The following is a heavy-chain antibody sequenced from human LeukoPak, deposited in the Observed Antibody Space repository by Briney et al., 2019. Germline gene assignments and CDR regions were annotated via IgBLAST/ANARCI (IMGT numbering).Heavy chain of an antibody. CDR2: ISAYNGNT. CDR3: ARDRGGSGWYWYFDL. J-gene: IGHJ2*01. V-gene: IGHV1-18*01. CDR1: GYPFTSYG. Sequence: ASVKVSCKASGYPFTSYGISWVRQAPGQGLEWMGWISAYNGNTNYAQKLQGRVTMTTDTSTSTAYMELRSLRSDDTAIYYCARDRGGSGWYWYFDLWGRGTLVTVSS. D-gene: IGHD6-19*01.